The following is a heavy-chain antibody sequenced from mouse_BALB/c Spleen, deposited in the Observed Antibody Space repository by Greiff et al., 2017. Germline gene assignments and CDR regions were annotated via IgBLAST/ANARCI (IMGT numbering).Heavy chain of an antibody. J-gene: IGHJ4*01. CDR1: GYTFTDYW. Sequence: VQLQQPGAELVMPGASVKMSCKASGYTFTDYWMHWVKQRPGQGLEWIGAIDTSDSYTSYNQKFKGKATLTVDESSSTAYMQLSSLTSEDSAVYYCARSSLTGTDAMDYWGQGTSVTVSS. D-gene: IGHD4-1*01. CDR3: ARSSLTGTDAMDY. CDR2: IDTSDSYT. V-gene: IGHV1-69*01.